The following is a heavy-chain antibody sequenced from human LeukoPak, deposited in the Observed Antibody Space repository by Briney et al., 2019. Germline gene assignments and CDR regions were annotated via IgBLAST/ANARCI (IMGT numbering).Heavy chain of an antibody. V-gene: IGHV1-69*05. D-gene: IGHD4-17*01. CDR2: IIPIFGTA. Sequence: SVKVSCKASGGTFSSYAISWVRQAPGQGLEWMGGIIPIFGTANYAQKFQGRVTITTDESTNTAYMELSSLRSEDTAVYYCARTHDYGDYPAFDYWGQGTLVTVSS. CDR1: GGTFSSYA. CDR3: ARTHDYGDYPAFDY. J-gene: IGHJ4*02.